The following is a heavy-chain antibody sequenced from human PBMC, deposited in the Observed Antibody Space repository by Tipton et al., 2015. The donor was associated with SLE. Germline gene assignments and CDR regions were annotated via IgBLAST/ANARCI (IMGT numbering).Heavy chain of an antibody. CDR3: TKDVDFPHCNSTSCSFLAYMDV. D-gene: IGHD2-2*01. CDR1: GFTFSTYW. Sequence: SLRLSCAASGFTFSTYWMSWVRQAPGKGLEWVGRIKSINDGETTDYGAPVKGRFTISRDDSKNTVYLQMNNVKTEDTAVYYCTKDVDFPHCNSTSCSFLAYMDVWGKGTTVTISS. J-gene: IGHJ6*03. V-gene: IGHV3-15*01. CDR2: IKSINDGETT.